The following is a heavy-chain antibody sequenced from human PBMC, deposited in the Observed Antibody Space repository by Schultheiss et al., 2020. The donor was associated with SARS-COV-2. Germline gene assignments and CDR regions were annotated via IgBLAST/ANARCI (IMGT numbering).Heavy chain of an antibody. CDR2: IYYSGST. CDR1: GGSISSYY. J-gene: IGHJ4*02. D-gene: IGHD1-20*01. Sequence: SQTLSLTCTVSGGSISSYYWSWIRQPPGKGLEWIGYIYYSGSTNYNPSLKSRVTIPVDTSKNQFSLKLSSVTAADTAVYYCARHGYLEAIFDYWGQGTLVTVSS. CDR3: ARHGYLEAIFDY. V-gene: IGHV4-59*08.